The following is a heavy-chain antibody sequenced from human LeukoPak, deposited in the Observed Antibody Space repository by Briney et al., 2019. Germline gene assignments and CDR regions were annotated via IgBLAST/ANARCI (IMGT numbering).Heavy chain of an antibody. J-gene: IGHJ3*02. D-gene: IGHD6-13*01. Sequence: PSETLSLTCTVSGASIGFYYWSWIRQPPGKGLEWIGYIYYSGSTNYNPSLKSRVTMSIDTSKNHFSLNLNSVTAADTAIYYCALDSSGWSDDSFDIWGQGTMVTVSS. CDR2: IYYSGST. CDR1: GASIGFYY. CDR3: ALDSSGWSDDSFDI. V-gene: IGHV4-59*01.